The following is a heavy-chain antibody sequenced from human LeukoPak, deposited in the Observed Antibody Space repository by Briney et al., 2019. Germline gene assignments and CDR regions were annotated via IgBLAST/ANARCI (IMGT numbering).Heavy chain of an antibody. D-gene: IGHD6-13*01. CDR1: GFTYSDYS. CDR3: AKGGGTGYN. CDR2: ISRSSDYI. V-gene: IGHV3-21*01. J-gene: IGHJ4*02. Sequence: GGSLRLSCAASGFTYSDYSMNWVRQAPGKGLEWVSSISRSSDYIYYADSVRGRFTISRDNAKNSLYLQMNSLRAEDTAVYYCAKGGGTGYNWGQGTLVTVSS.